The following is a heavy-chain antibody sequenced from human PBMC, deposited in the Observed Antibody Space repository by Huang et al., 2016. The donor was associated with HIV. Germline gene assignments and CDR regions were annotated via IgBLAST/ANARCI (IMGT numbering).Heavy chain of an antibody. CDR1: GFSFANCA. CDR2: ISNDGSSR. Sequence: QVQLVESGGGVVQPGRSLRLSCAASGFSFANCAMHWVRQAPGKRREWVTFISNDGSSRYYADSVKGRFTISRDNFKNALYLQMNRLRGDDTAVYYCTREYTVAGAFDLWGQGTMVTVSS. CDR3: TREYTVAGAFDL. D-gene: IGHD5-12*01. J-gene: IGHJ3*01. V-gene: IGHV3-30-3*01.